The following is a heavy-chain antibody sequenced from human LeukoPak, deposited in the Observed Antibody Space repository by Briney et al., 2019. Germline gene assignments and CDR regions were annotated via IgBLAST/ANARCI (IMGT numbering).Heavy chain of an antibody. CDR3: ARPYYDSSGYYLGGWFDP. D-gene: IGHD3-22*01. CDR2: INPSGGST. Sequence: GASVKVSCKASGYTFSSYYMHWVRQAPGEGLEWMGIINPSGGSTSYAQKFQGRVTMTRDMSTSTAYMELRSLRSDDTAVYYCARPYYDSSGYYLGGWFDPWGQGTLVTVSS. J-gene: IGHJ5*02. CDR1: GYTFSSYY. V-gene: IGHV1-46*01.